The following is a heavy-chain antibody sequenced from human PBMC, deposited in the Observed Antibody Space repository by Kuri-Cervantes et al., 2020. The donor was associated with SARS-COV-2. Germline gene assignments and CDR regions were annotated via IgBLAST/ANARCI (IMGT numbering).Heavy chain of an antibody. CDR3: ARGDWSLDC. D-gene: IGHD2-21*02. CDR1: GDSISSTY. Sequence: GSLRLSCDVSGDSISSTYWSWIRQPPGRGLEWIGFVHYSGTTSYSPSLKSRVTMSVDTSKDHFSLKLSSVTTADTAVYYCARGDWSLDCWGQGTLVTVSS. V-gene: IGHV4-59*01. CDR2: VHYSGTT. J-gene: IGHJ4*02.